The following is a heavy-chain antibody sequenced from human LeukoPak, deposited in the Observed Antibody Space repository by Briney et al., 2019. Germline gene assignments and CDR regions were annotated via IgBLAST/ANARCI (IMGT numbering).Heavy chain of an antibody. CDR2: IYYSGST. V-gene: IGHV4-39*07. J-gene: IGHJ5*02. Sequence: PSETLSLTCTVSGGSISSSSYYWGWIRQPPGKGLEWIGSIYYSGSTYYNPSLKSRVTISVDTSKNQFSLRLSSVTATDTAVYYCARVRVVVRVRWFDPWGQGTLVTVSS. CDR3: ARVRVVVRVRWFDP. D-gene: IGHD2-2*01. CDR1: GGSISSSSYY.